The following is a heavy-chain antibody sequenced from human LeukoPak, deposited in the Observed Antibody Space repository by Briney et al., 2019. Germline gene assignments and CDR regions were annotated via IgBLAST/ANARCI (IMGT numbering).Heavy chain of an antibody. J-gene: IGHJ4*02. V-gene: IGHV3-23*01. Sequence: GGSLRLSCAASGFNFTTHAMAWVRQAPGKGPEWVSSFSGSISKIYYASSVRGRFTISRDNSKNMLYLQMSSLRAEDTALYYCVKQRAGSVWFTLDHWGPGTLVTVSS. CDR2: FSGSISKI. CDR1: GFNFTTHA. D-gene: IGHD6-19*01. CDR3: VKQRAGSVWFTLDH.